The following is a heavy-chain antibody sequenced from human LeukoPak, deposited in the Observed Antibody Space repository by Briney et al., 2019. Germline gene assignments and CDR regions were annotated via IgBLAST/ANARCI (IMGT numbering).Heavy chain of an antibody. CDR1: GGSISSSSYY. CDR3: AQLSGYTYSGYGPTYYYYYYMDV. CDR2: IYYSGST. V-gene: IGHV4-39*01. D-gene: IGHD5-12*01. J-gene: IGHJ6*03. Sequence: SETLSLTCTISGGSISSSSYYWGWIRQPPGKGLEWIGRIYYSGSTYYNPSLKSRVTTSVDTSKNQFSLKLSSVTAADTAVYYCAQLSGYTYSGYGPTYYYYYYMDVWGKGTTVTVSS.